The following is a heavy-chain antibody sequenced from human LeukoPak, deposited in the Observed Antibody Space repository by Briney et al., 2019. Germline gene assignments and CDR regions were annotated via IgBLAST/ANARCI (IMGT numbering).Heavy chain of an antibody. CDR2: IYYSGST. CDR3: ARSPPGRYCSSTSCQLDWFDP. D-gene: IGHD2-2*01. CDR1: GGSISSHY. V-gene: IGHV4-59*11. Sequence: SETLSLTCTVSGGSISSHYWSWIRQPPGKGLEWIGYIYYSGSTNYNPSLKSRVTISVDTSKNQFSLKLSSVTAADTAVYYCARSPPGRYCSSTSCQLDWFDPWGQGTLVTVSS. J-gene: IGHJ5*02.